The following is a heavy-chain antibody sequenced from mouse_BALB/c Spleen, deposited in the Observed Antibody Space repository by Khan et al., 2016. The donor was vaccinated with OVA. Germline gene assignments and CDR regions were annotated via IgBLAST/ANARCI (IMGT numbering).Heavy chain of an antibody. CDR1: GFTFSGFG. D-gene: IGHD2-3*01. V-gene: IGHV5-17*02. CDR2: ISSGSNTI. J-gene: IGHJ2*01. Sequence: EVELVESGGGLVQTGGSRKLSCAASGFTFSGFGMHWVRQAPEKGLEWVAYISSGSNTIYYADTVKGRFTISRDNPKNTLFLQMTSLRSEDTAMYYCARTGYYYSDYWGQGTTLTVSS. CDR3: ARTGYYYSDY.